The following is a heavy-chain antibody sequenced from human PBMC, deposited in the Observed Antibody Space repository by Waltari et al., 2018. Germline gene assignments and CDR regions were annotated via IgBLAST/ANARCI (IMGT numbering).Heavy chain of an antibody. D-gene: IGHD6-13*01. J-gene: IGHJ4*02. Sequence: EVQLVESGGGLAQPGGSLRLSCAASGLSFSNYWMTWVRQASGKGPGWVANIKEEGSEKYYMDSVKGRFTISRDNAKNSLYLQMNNLRVEDTAVYYCTRGGLDSSWYWRDWGQGTLVTVSS. CDR1: GLSFSNYW. V-gene: IGHV3-7*01. CDR2: IKEEGSEK. CDR3: TRGGLDSSWYWRD.